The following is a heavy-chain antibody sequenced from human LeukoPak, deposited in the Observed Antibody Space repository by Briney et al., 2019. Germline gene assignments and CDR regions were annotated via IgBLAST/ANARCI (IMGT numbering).Heavy chain of an antibody. CDR2: IIPIFGTA. V-gene: IGHV1-69*13. J-gene: IGHJ1*01. D-gene: IGHD2-21*02. CDR1: GGTFSSYA. Sequence: SVKVSCKAPGGTFSSYAISWVRQAPGQGLEWMGGIIPIFGTANYAQKFQGRVTITADESTSTAYMELSSLRSEDTAVYYCARALCGGDCYSKLRTEYFQHWGQGTLVTVSS. CDR3: ARALCGGDCYSKLRTEYFQH.